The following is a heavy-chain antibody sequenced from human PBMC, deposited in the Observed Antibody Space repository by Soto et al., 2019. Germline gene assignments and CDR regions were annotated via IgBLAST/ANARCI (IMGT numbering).Heavy chain of an antibody. CDR2: ISSDGSNK. J-gene: IGHJ6*02. CDR3: ARSSDCTNGVCYILSSYGMDV. V-gene: IGHV3-30-3*01. D-gene: IGHD2-8*01. Sequence: GGSLRLSCAASGFTFSSYAMHWVRQAPGRGLEWVAVISSDGSNKYYADSVKGRFTISRDNSKNTLYLQMNSLRAEDTAVYYCARSSDCTNGVCYILSSYGMDVWGQGTTVTVSS. CDR1: GFTFSSYA.